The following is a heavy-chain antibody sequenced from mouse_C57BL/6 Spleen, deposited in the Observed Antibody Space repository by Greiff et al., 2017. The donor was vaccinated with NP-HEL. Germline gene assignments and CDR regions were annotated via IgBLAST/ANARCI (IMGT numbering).Heavy chain of an antibody. CDR3: ARPTPSITTVVATDYFDY. D-gene: IGHD1-1*01. Sequence: QVQLQQSGAELMKPGASVKLSCKATGYTFTGYWIEWVKQRPGHGLEWIGEILPGSGSTNYNEKFKGKATFTADTSSNTAYMQLISLTTEDSAIYYCARPTPSITTVVATDYFDYWGQGTTLTVSS. CDR2: ILPGSGST. V-gene: IGHV1-9*01. CDR1: GYTFTGYW. J-gene: IGHJ2*01.